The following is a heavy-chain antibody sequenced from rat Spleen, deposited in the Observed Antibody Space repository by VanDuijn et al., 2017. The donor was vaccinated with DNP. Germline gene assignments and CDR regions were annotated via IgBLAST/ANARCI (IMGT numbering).Heavy chain of an antibody. Sequence: EVQLVETGGGLVQPGRSLKLSCVASGFTFSTYWMYWIRQAPGKGLEWVAYIDPDGGSTYYPDSVKGRFTISRDNAENTVYLQMNSLRSEDTATYYCAKVRTTGIPGFAYWGQGTLVTVSS. CDR1: GFTFSTYW. D-gene: IGHD1-9*01. J-gene: IGHJ3*01. CDR2: IDPDGGST. CDR3: AKVRTTGIPGFAY. V-gene: IGHV5-58*01.